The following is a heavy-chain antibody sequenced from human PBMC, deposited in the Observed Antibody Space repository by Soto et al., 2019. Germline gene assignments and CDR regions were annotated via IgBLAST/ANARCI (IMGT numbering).Heavy chain of an antibody. D-gene: IGHD1-26*01. V-gene: IGHV5-10-1*01. CDR2: IDPSDSYT. J-gene: IGHJ6*04. CDR1: GGTGTSSC. Sequence: GEDETLLYKGCGGTGTSSCSRLATQITGKGLEWMGSIDPSDSYTNYSPSFQGHVTISADKSISTAYLQWSSLKASDTAMYYCLFSVGWEKNNGMDVWGKGTTVTV. CDR3: LFSVGWEKNNGMDV.